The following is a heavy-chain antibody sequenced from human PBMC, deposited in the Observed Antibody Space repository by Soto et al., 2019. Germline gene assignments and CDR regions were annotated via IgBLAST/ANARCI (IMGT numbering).Heavy chain of an antibody. J-gene: IGHJ3*02. CDR1: GFTFSSYD. CDR2: IGTAGDT. D-gene: IGHD3-22*01. Sequence: EVQLVESGGGLVQPGGSLRLSCAASGFTFSSYDMHWVRQATGKGLEWVSAIGTAGDTYYPGSVKGRFPISSETAKNSLYLQSNTASAVNTAVCYCAIGVDRNALEIDGQGTKVAV. V-gene: IGHV3-13*01. CDR3: AIGVDRNALEI.